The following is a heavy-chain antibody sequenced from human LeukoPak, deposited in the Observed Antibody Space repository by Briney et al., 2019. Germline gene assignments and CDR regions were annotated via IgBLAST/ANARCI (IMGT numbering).Heavy chain of an antibody. V-gene: IGHV3-23*01. CDR3: AKEVSGSYSPTDY. J-gene: IGHJ4*02. Sequence: GGSLRLSCAASGFTFSSNTMSWVRQAAGKGLEWVSGISGSGSSTYYADSVKGRFTISRDNSKNTLYLQMNSLRVEDTAVYYCAKEVSGSYSPTDYWGQGTLVTVPS. D-gene: IGHD1-26*01. CDR1: GFTFSSNT. CDR2: ISGSGSST.